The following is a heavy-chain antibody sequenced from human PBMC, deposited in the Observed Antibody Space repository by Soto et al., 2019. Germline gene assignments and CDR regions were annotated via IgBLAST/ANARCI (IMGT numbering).Heavy chain of an antibody. CDR3: ARFLAVAGTSSLYGLDV. CDR2: ISHSGGS. V-gene: IGHV4-34*01. D-gene: IGHD6-19*01. J-gene: IGHJ6*02. Sequence: SETLSLTCSVYGGSFSTYSWNWIRQAPGKGLEWIGEISHSGGSNYNPSLKSRVTMSLDTSKNQFSLRVTSVTAADTAVYYCARFLAVAGTSSLYGLDVWGQGTTVTVSS. CDR1: GGSFSTYS.